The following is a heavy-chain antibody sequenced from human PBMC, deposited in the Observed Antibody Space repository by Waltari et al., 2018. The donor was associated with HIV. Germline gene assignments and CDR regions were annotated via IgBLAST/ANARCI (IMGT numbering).Heavy chain of an antibody. J-gene: IGHJ4*02. V-gene: IGHV3-53*02. CDR2: IYSGGST. Sequence: DVQLVETGGGLIQPGGSLRASCAASGFPVSSHYMSWVRQAPGKGLECVSVIYSGGSTYYADSVRGRFTISRDNSKNTLYLQMNSLTAEDTAVYYCARGVEGYCTSTSCYLLYWGQGTLVAVSS. D-gene: IGHD2-2*01. CDR1: GFPVSSHY. CDR3: ARGVEGYCTSTSCYLLY.